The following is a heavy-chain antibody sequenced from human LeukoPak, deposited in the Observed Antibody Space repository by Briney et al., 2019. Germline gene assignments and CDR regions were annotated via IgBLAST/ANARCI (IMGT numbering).Heavy chain of an antibody. Sequence: GGSLRLSRVASGVTLSNYAMSWARQAPGKGLEWVSGISSSGSGGNTYYADSVKGRFTISRDSSRNTLFLHMNTLRAEDTAIYYCAKDCTVGASYWYFDLWGRGTLVTVSS. D-gene: IGHD1-26*01. V-gene: IGHV3-23*01. J-gene: IGHJ2*01. CDR1: GVTLSNYA. CDR2: ISSSGSGGNT. CDR3: AKDCTVGASYWYFDL.